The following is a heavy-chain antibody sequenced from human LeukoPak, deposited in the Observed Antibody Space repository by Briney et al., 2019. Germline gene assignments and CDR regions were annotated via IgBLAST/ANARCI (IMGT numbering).Heavy chain of an antibody. V-gene: IGHV4-34*01. CDR3: ASLPEDSGGDY. Sequence: SETLSLTCAVYGGSFSGYYWSWIRQPPGKGLEWIEEINHSGSTNYNPSLKSRVTISVDTSKNQFSLKLSSVTAADTAVYYRASLPEDSGGDYWGQGTLVTVSS. CDR1: GGSFSGYY. D-gene: IGHD3-10*01. CDR2: INHSGST. J-gene: IGHJ4*02.